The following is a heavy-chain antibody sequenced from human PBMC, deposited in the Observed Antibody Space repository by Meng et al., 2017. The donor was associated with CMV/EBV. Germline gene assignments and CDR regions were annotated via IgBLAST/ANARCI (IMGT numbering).Heavy chain of an antibody. J-gene: IGHJ4*02. CDR2: IYTSGST. CDR1: GGSISSYY. Sequence: QVQLQESGPGLLKPPETLSLTCTVSGGSISSYYWSWIRQPAGKGLEWIGRIYTSGSTNYNPSLKSRVTMSVDTSKNQFSLKLSSVTAADTAVYYCARGGLYCYDSSGHFDYWGQGTLVTVSS. D-gene: IGHD3-22*01. CDR3: ARGGLYCYDSSGHFDY. V-gene: IGHV4-4*07.